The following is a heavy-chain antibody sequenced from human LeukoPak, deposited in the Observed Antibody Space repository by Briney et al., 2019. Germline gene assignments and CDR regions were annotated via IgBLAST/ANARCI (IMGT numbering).Heavy chain of an antibody. D-gene: IGHD5-24*01. Sequence: ASVKASCKVSGYTLTELSMHWVRQAPGKGLEWMGGFDPEDGETIYAQKFQGRVTMTEDTSTDTAYMELSSLRSEDTAVYYCATFIRRDGYNYFDYWGQGTLVTVSS. J-gene: IGHJ4*02. CDR2: FDPEDGET. V-gene: IGHV1-24*01. CDR3: ATFIRRDGYNYFDY. CDR1: GYTLTELS.